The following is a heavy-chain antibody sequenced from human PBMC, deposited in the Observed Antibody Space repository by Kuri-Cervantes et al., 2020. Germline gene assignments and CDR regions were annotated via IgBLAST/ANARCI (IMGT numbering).Heavy chain of an antibody. Sequence: GESLKISCAASGFTFSSYGMHWVRQAPGKGLEWVAVISYDGSNKYYADSVKGRFTISRDNAKNSLDLQMNSLRVEDTAVFYCARHGQVPTDWGQGTLVTVSS. V-gene: IGHV3-30*03. CDR1: GFTFSSYG. J-gene: IGHJ4*02. CDR2: ISYDGSNK. D-gene: IGHD4/OR15-4a*01. CDR3: ARHGQVPTD.